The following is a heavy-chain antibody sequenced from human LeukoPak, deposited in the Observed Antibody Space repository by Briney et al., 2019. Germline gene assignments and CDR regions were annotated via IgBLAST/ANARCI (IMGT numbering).Heavy chain of an antibody. CDR3: ARDSSDTLAGLTPFDS. Sequence: PAGTLTLTCTVSGFSFSSYEMNWIRQPPGKGLEWVSYISSDGVTNYYADSVKGRFTISRDNAKKSLYLQMSSLRAEDTAVYYCARDSSDTLAGLTPFDSWGQGTLVTVSS. CDR2: ISSDGVTN. CDR1: GFSFSSYE. D-gene: IGHD3-9*01. V-gene: IGHV3-48*03. J-gene: IGHJ4*02.